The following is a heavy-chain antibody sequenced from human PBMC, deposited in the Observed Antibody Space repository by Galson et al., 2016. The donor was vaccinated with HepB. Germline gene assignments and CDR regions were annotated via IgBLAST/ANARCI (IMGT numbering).Heavy chain of an antibody. J-gene: IGHJ4*02. CDR3: ARGRIAVAGSEAY. CDR2: ISSNNGDA. Sequence: SVKVSCKASGYTFSNFGISWVRQAPGQGLEWMGWISSNNGDANYARNFQGRVTMTTDTSTATAYLEVTSLKSDDTVVYFCARGRIAVAGSEAYWGQGTLVTVSP. CDR1: GYTFSNFG. D-gene: IGHD6-19*01. V-gene: IGHV1-18*01.